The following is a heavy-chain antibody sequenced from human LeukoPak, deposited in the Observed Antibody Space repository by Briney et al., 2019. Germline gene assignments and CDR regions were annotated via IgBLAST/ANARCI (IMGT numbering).Heavy chain of an antibody. J-gene: IGHJ4*02. CDR1: GGSISSYY. Sequence: PSETLSLTCTVSGGSISSYYWSWIRQPAGKGLEWIGRIYTSGSTNYNPSLKSRVTMSVDTSKNQFSLKLSSVTAADTAVYYCARDRDYVWGSYRPYFDYWGQGTLVTVSS. V-gene: IGHV4-4*07. CDR2: IYTSGST. D-gene: IGHD3-16*02. CDR3: ARDRDYVWGSYRPYFDY.